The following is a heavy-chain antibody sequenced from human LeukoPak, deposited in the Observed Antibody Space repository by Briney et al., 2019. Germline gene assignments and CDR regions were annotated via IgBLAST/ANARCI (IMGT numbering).Heavy chain of an antibody. CDR1: GGSISSGDYY. CDR2: IYYSGST. D-gene: IGHD4-23*01. CDR3: ARALRLWGGNSGIAFDI. V-gene: IGHV4-30-4*02. J-gene: IGHJ3*02. Sequence: PSETLSLTCTVSGGSISSGDYYWSWIRQPPGKGLEWIGYIYYSGSTYYNPSLKSRVTISVDMSNNQFSLKLSSVTAADTAVYYCARALRLWGGNSGIAFDIWGQGTMVTVSS.